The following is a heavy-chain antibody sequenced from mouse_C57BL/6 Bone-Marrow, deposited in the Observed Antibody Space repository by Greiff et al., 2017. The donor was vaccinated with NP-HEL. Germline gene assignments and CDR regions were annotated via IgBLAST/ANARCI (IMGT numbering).Heavy chain of an antibody. D-gene: IGHD1-1*01. CDR1: GYSITSGY. CDR2: ISYSGST. Sequence: EVMLVESGPGLAKPSQTLSLTCSVTGYSITSGYWNWIRKFPGNKLEYMGYISYSGSTYYNPSLKSRISITRDTSKNQYYLQLNSVTTEDTATYYCARRIYYYGSSPYWYFDVWGTGTTVTVSS. J-gene: IGHJ1*03. CDR3: ARRIYYYGSSPYWYFDV. V-gene: IGHV3-8*01.